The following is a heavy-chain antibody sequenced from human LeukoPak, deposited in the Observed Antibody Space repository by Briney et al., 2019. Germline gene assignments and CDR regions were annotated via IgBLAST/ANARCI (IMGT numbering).Heavy chain of an antibody. Sequence: GGSLRLSCAASGFTVSSNYMSWVRQAPGKGLEWVSVIYSGGSTYYADSVKGRFTISRDNSKNTLYLQMNSLRAEDTAVYYCARDASPYCSSTSCYAHWGQGTLVTVPS. J-gene: IGHJ4*02. CDR3: ARDASPYCSSTSCYAH. D-gene: IGHD2-2*01. CDR1: GFTVSSNY. V-gene: IGHV3-66*01. CDR2: IYSGGST.